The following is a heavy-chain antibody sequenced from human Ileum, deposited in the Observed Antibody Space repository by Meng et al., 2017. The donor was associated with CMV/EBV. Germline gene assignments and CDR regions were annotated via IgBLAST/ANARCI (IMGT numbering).Heavy chain of an antibody. CDR3: ARAGASSGYYYEYYYYRMDV. Sequence: ASVKVSCKASGYTFTSYDINWVRQATGQGLEWMGWMNPNSGNTGYAQKFQGRVTITRNTSISTAYMELSSLRSEDTAVYYCARAGASSGYYYEYYYYRMDVWGQGTTVTVSS. CDR1: GYTFTSYD. D-gene: IGHD3-22*01. CDR2: MNPNSGNT. J-gene: IGHJ6*02. V-gene: IGHV1-8*03.